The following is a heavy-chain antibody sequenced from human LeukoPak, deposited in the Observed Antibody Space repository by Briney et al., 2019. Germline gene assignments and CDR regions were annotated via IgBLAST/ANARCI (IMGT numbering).Heavy chain of an antibody. J-gene: IGHJ4*02. V-gene: IGHV3-30*02. CDR3: AKEQVRYYYGSGDY. CDR2: IRYDGSNK. CDR1: GFTFSSYA. Sequence: GGSLRLSCAASGFTFSSYAMSWVRQAPGKGLEWVAFIRYDGSNKYYADSVKGRFTISRDNSKNTLYLQMNSLRAEDTAVYYCAKEQVRYYYGSGDYWGQGTLVTVSS. D-gene: IGHD3-10*01.